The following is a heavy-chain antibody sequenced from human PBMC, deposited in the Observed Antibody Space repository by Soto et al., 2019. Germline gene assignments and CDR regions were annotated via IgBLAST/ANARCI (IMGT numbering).Heavy chain of an antibody. D-gene: IGHD1-26*01. J-gene: IGHJ6*02. CDR3: ATDQVGTVPYYYYYGMDV. V-gene: IGHV4-4*02. CDR1: GGSISSSNW. Sequence: QVQLQESGPGLVKPSGTLSLTCAVSGGSISSSNWWSWVRQPPGKGLEWIGEIYHSGSTNYNPSLKSLVTISVDKSKNQFSLKLSSVTAADTAVYYCATDQVGTVPYYYYYGMDVWGQGTTVTVSS. CDR2: IYHSGST.